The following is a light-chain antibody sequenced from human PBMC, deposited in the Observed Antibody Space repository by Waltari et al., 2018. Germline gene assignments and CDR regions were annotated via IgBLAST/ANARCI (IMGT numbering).Light chain of an antibody. J-gene: IGKJ2*01. Sequence: EIVLTPSPGTLSLSPGESATLSCRASQSVSSSYLAWYQQKPGQAPRLLIYGASSRATGIPDRFSGSGSGTDFTLTISRLEPEDFAVYYCQQYGSSQYTFGQGTKLEIK. CDR1: QSVSSSY. CDR2: GAS. V-gene: IGKV3-20*01. CDR3: QQYGSSQYT.